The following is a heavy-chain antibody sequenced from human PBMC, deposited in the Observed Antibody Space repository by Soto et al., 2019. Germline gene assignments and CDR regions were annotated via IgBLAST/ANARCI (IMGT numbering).Heavy chain of an antibody. CDR3: ARGADYGSGSHDP. D-gene: IGHD3-10*01. Sequence: PSETLSLTCAVYGGSFSGYYWSWIRQPPGKGLEWIGEINHSGSTNYNPSLKSRVTISVDTSKNQFSLKLSSVTAADTAVYYCARGADYGSGSHDPWGQGTLVTVSS. J-gene: IGHJ5*02. CDR2: INHSGST. CDR1: GGSFSGYY. V-gene: IGHV4-34*01.